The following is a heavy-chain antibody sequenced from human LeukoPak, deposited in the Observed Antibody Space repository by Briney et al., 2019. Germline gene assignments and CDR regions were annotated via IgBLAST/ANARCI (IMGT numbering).Heavy chain of an antibody. J-gene: IGHJ3*02. D-gene: IGHD1-1*01. Sequence: ASVKVSCKASGYTFTSYDINWVRQATGQGLEWMGWMNPNSGNTGYAQKFQGRVTMTRNTSISTAYMELSSLRSEDTAVYYCARSRGYRGAFDIWGQGTMVTVSS. CDR3: ARSRGYRGAFDI. CDR1: GYTFTSYD. CDR2: MNPNSGNT. V-gene: IGHV1-8*01.